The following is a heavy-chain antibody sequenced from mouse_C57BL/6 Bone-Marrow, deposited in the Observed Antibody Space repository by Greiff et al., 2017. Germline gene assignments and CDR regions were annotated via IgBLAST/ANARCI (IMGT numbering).Heavy chain of an antibody. V-gene: IGHV1-81*01. CDR1: GYTFTSYG. CDR3: ARGYYGSSQKGYFDY. D-gene: IGHD1-1*01. Sequence: QVQLQQSGAELARPGASVKLSCKASGYTFTSYGISWVKQRTGQGLEWIGEIYPRSGNTYYNEKFKGKATLTADKSSSTAYMELRSLTSEDAAVYFSARGYYGSSQKGYFDYWGQGTTLTVSS. J-gene: IGHJ2*01. CDR2: IYPRSGNT.